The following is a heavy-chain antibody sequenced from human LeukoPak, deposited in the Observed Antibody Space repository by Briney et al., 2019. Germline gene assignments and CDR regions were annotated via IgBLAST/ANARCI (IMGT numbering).Heavy chain of an antibody. D-gene: IGHD2-2*02. J-gene: IGHJ6*03. V-gene: IGHV3-48*04. CDR3: ARGPLGYCSSTSCYKDYYYYYMDV. CDR1: GFTFSSFS. CDR2: ITSSGGTI. Sequence: PGGSLRLSCAASGFTFSSFSMNWVRQAPGKGLEWISFITSSGGTIYYSDSVKGRFTISRNDAKNSLYLQMNNLRVEDTAVYYCARGPLGYCSSTSCYKDYYYYYMDVWGKGTTVTVSS.